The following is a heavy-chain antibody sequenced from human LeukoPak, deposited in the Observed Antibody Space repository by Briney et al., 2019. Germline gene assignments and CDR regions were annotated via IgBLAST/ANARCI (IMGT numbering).Heavy chain of an antibody. Sequence: GGSLRLSCTASGFTVTTYAMSWVRQAPGKGLKWVSGISGSGSSAYCADSVKGRFTISRDTSKNTLYLEMNSLRADDTAVYYCAKCGMSTIGELDYWGQGTLVTVSS. CDR1: GFTVTTYA. CDR3: AKCGMSTIGELDY. CDR2: ISGSGSSA. V-gene: IGHV3-23*01. J-gene: IGHJ4*02. D-gene: IGHD5-24*01.